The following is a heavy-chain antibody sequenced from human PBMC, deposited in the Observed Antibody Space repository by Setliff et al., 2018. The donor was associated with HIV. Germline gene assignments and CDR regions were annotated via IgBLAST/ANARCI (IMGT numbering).Heavy chain of an antibody. D-gene: IGHD5-12*01. V-gene: IGHV1-69*10. CDR1: GGTFISYA. J-gene: IGHJ4*02. Sequence: GASVKVSCKASGGTFISYAISWVRQAPGQGLEWMGGFTPILGRPNYAQMFQGRVTITADTSAGTAYLEMSSLRSEDTAVYYCARGWMATRNGPLGYWGQGTLVTVSS. CDR3: ARGWMATRNGPLGY. CDR2: FTPILGRP.